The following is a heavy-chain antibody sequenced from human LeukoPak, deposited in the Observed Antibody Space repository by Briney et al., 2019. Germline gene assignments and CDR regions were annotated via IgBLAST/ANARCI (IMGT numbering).Heavy chain of an antibody. CDR3: ARAWLRLNPYFDY. Sequence: GASVKVSCKASGYTFTSYAMHWVRQAPGQGLEWMGWINPNSGGTNYAQKFQGRVTMTRDTSISTSYMELSRLRSDDTAVYYCARAWLRLNPYFDYWGQGTLVTVSS. V-gene: IGHV1-2*02. CDR2: INPNSGGT. D-gene: IGHD5-12*01. J-gene: IGHJ4*02. CDR1: GYTFTSYA.